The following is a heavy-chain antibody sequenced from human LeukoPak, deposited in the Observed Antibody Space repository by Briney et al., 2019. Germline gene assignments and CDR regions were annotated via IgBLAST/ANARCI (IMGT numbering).Heavy chain of an antibody. J-gene: IGHJ4*02. D-gene: IGHD6-13*01. CDR1: GYTFTSYA. V-gene: IGHV7-4-1*02. Sequence: VASVKVSCKASGYTFTSYAMNWVRQAPGQGLEWMGWINTNTGNPTYAQGFTGRFVFSLDTSVSTAYLQISSLKAEDTAVYYCARDGGIAAAGLYYFDYWGQGTLVTVSS. CDR3: ARDGGIAAAGLYYFDY. CDR2: INTNTGNP.